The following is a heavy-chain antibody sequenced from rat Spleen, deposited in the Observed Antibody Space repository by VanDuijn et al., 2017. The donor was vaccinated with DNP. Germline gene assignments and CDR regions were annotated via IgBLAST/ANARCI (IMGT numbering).Heavy chain of an antibody. D-gene: IGHD1-9*01. CDR2: ISSGGST. Sequence: QVQLKESGPGLVQPSQTLSLTCTVSGLSLTSYGVSWVRQPPGKGLEWIAAISSGGSTYYNSALKSRLSISRDTSKSQVFLKMNSLQTEDTAIYFCTTPYYGYNYFDYWGQGVMVTVSS. J-gene: IGHJ2*01. CDR1: GLSLTSYG. CDR3: TTPYYGYNYFDY. V-gene: IGHV2S8*01.